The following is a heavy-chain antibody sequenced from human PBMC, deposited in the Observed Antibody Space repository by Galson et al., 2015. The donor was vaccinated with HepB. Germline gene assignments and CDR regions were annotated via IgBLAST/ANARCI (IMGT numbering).Heavy chain of an antibody. V-gene: IGHV3-30-3*01. CDR3: ARDGKRYYDFWSGYSNWFDP. Sequence: SLRLSCAASGFTFSSYAMHWVRQAPGKGLEWMAVISYDGSNKYYADSVKGRFTVPRDNSKNTLYLQMNSLRAEDTAVYYCARDGKRYYDFWSGYSNWFDPWGQGTLVTVAS. J-gene: IGHJ5*02. CDR2: ISYDGSNK. D-gene: IGHD3-3*01. CDR1: GFTFSSYA.